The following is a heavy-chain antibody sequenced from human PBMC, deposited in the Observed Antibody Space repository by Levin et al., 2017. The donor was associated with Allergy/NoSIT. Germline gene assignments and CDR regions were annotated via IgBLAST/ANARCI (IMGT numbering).Heavy chain of an antibody. CDR3: ARASPTGIVVVPAAMGHAFDI. Sequence: GGSLRLSCAASGFTFSSYSMNWVRQAPGKGLEWVSSISSSSSYIYYADSVKGRFTISRDNAKNSLYLQMNSLRAEDTAVYYCARASPTGIVVVPAAMGHAFDIWGQGTMVTVSS. CDR1: GFTFSSYS. V-gene: IGHV3-21*01. CDR2: ISSSSSYI. J-gene: IGHJ3*02. D-gene: IGHD2-2*01.